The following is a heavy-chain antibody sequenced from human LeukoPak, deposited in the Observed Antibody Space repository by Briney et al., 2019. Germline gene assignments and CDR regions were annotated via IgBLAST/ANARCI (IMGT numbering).Heavy chain of an antibody. CDR1: GFTFSSYA. CDR2: ISGSGGST. CDR3: AKDQIGSTSLFAADKYYFDY. D-gene: IGHD2-2*01. Sequence: PGGSLRLXCAASGFTFSSYAMSWVRQAPGKGLEWVSAISGSGGSTYYADSVKGRFTISRDNSKNMLYLQMNSLRAEDTAVYYCAKDQIGSTSLFAADKYYFDYWGQGTLVTVSS. V-gene: IGHV3-23*01. J-gene: IGHJ4*02.